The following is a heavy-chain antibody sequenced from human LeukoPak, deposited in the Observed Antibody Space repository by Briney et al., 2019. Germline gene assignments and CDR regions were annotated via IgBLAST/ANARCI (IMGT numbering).Heavy chain of an antibody. CDR3: TRDYGGKLAFDI. J-gene: IGHJ3*02. CDR2: IRSKAYGGTT. D-gene: IGHD4-23*01. CDR1: GFTFSSYN. V-gene: IGHV3-49*04. Sequence: GGSLRLSCAASGFTFSSYNMNWVRQAPGKGLEWVGFIRSKAYGGTTEYAASVKGRFTISRDDSKSIAYLQMNSLKTEDTAVYYCTRDYGGKLAFDIWGQGTMVTVSS.